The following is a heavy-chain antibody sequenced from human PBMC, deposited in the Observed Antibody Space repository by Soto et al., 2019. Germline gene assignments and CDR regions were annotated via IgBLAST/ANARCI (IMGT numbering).Heavy chain of an antibody. D-gene: IGHD5-18*01. J-gene: IGHJ6*02. CDR2: ISAYNGNT. CDR1: GYTFTSYG. V-gene: IGHV1-18*04. CDR3: ARGGYSYGYYYYYGMDV. Sequence: ASVKVSCKASGYTFTSYGISWVRQAPGQGLEWMGWISAYNGNTNYAQKLQGRVTMTTDTSTSTAYMELRSLRSDDTAVYYCARGGYSYGYYYYYGMDVWGQGTTVTVSS.